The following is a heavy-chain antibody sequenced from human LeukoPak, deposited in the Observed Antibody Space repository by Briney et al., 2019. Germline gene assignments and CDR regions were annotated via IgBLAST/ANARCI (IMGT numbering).Heavy chain of an antibody. J-gene: IGHJ4*02. CDR1: GFTFDNYG. V-gene: IGHV3-20*04. CDR3: ARDNYYDSSGYYGLGY. D-gene: IGHD3-22*01. Sequence: GRSLRLSCSASGFTFDNYGMSWVRQAPGKGLEWVAGITWSGDRTGYADSVNGRFTISRDNAKDSLYLQMNSLRTEDTALYFCARDNYYDSSGYYGLGYWGQGTLVTVSS. CDR2: ITWSGDRT.